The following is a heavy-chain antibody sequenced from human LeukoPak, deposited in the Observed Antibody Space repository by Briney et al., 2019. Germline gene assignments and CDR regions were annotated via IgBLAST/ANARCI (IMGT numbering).Heavy chain of an antibody. CDR2: IYYSGST. V-gene: IGHV4-39*01. CDR1: GGSISSTSYY. Sequence: SETLSLTCSVSGGSISSTSYYWGWIRQPRGKGLEWIASIYYSGSTYYNVSLKSRVTISGDTSKNQISLKMSSVLAADTAVYYCTSSSPGYSLASPDYWGHGTLVTVSS. J-gene: IGHJ4*01. D-gene: IGHD5-12*01. CDR3: TSSSPGYSLASPDY.